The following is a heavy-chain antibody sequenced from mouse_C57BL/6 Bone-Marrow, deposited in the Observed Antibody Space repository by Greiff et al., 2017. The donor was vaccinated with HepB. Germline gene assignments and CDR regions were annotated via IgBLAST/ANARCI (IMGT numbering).Heavy chain of an antibody. CDR3: ARWGPYYYGSSCDYVDY. J-gene: IGHJ2*01. CDR2: IYPRSGNT. V-gene: IGHV1-81*01. CDR1: GYTFTSYG. Sequence: QVQLKQSGAELARPGASVKLSCKASGYTFTSYGISWVKQRTGQGLEWIGEIYPRSGNTYYNEKFKGKATLTADKSSSTAYMELRSLTSEDSAVYFCARWGPYYYGSSCDYVDYWGQGTTLTVSS. D-gene: IGHD1-1*01.